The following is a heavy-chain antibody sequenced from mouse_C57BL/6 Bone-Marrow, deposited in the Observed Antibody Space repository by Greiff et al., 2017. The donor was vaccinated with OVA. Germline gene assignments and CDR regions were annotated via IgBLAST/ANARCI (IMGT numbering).Heavy chain of an antibody. CDR3: ARTPLITTVVGAMDY. D-gene: IGHD1-1*01. Sequence: VKLVESGPGLVQPSQSLSITCPVSGFSLTSYGVHWVRQSPGQGLEWLGVIWSGGSTDYNAAFISRLSISKDNSKSQVFFKMNSLQADDTAIYYCARTPLITTVVGAMDYWGQGTSVTVSS. J-gene: IGHJ4*01. CDR2: IWSGGST. CDR1: GFSLTSYG. V-gene: IGHV2-2*01.